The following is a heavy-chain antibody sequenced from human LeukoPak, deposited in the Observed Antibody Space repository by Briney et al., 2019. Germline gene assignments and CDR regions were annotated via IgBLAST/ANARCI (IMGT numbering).Heavy chain of an antibody. D-gene: IGHD3-16*01. CDR3: ARKGRFYSNYFMDV. CDR1: GYSFSSYA. CDR2: INTNNGNA. J-gene: IGHJ6*03. Sequence: ASVKVSCKASGYSFSSYAMNWVRQAPGQGLEWMGWINTNNGNATYAQGFTGRVVLSLHTSVDTSFLQISSLRTEDTAVYYCARKGRFYSNYFMDVWGKGTTVTVSS. V-gene: IGHV7-4-1*02.